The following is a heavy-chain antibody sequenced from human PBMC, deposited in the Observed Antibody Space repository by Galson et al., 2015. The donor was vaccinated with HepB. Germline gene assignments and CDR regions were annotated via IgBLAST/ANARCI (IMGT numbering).Heavy chain of an antibody. CDR1: GFTFHVYA. D-gene: IGHD6-19*01. CDR2: ISWNGVRT. Sequence: SLKLSCAASGFTFHVYAISWVRQAPGKGLEWVSGISWNGVRTGYADSLQGRFTISRDNAKNSLYLQMNSLRAEDTALYYCVRGPRWLVGGFGDYWGQGTLVTVSS. J-gene: IGHJ4*02. V-gene: IGHV3-20*04. CDR3: VRGPRWLVGGFGDY.